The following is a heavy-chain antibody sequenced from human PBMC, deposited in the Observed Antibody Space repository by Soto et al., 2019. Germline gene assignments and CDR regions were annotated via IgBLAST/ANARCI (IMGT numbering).Heavy chain of an antibody. J-gene: IGHJ6*02. CDR2: INHSGST. D-gene: IGHD2-15*01. V-gene: IGHV4-34*01. CDR3: ARFKLVVAAKGVTDV. Sequence: PSETLSLTCAVYGGSFSGYYWSWIRQPPGKGLEWIGEINHSGSTNYNPSPKSRVTLSVDTSKNQFSLKLRSVTAADTAVYYCARFKLVVAAKGVTDVWGQGTTVTV. CDR1: GGSFSGYY.